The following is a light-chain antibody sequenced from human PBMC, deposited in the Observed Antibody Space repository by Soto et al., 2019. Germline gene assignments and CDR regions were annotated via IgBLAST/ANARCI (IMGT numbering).Light chain of an antibody. Sequence: IQLTQSPSSLSASVGDRVTITCRTSQGISSYLAWYQQKPGKAPKLLIYAASTLQSGVPSRFSGSGSGTDFTLTINSLQPEDFATYYCQQLNSFSYTLGQGTKLEIK. CDR1: QGISSY. CDR3: QQLNSFSYT. J-gene: IGKJ2*01. V-gene: IGKV1-9*01. CDR2: AAS.